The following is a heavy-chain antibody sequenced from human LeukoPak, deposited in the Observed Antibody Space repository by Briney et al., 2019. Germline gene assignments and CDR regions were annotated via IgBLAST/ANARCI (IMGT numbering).Heavy chain of an antibody. Sequence: GGSPRLSCAVSGLTFRSYWMSWVRQAPGKGLEWVANINQDGSEKYFLDSVRGRFTISRDNAKNSLALQMNTLRAEDTAVYYCARERDGRFFDYWGQGTLVTVSS. J-gene: IGHJ4*02. V-gene: IGHV3-7*01. CDR3: ARERDGRFFDY. CDR2: INQDGSEK. CDR1: GLTFRSYW. D-gene: IGHD5-24*01.